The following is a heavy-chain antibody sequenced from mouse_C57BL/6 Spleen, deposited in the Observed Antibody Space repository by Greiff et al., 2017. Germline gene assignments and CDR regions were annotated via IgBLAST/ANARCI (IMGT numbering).Heavy chain of an antibody. V-gene: IGHV1-15*01. CDR1: GYTFTDYE. D-gene: IGHD2-5*01. Sequence: QVQLQQSGAELVRPGASVTLSCKASGYTFTDYEMHWVKQTPVHGLEWIGAIDPETGGTAYNQKFKGKAILTADKSSSTAYMELRSLTSEDSAVYYCTRKQGYSNYFHYWGQGTTLTVSS. J-gene: IGHJ2*01. CDR3: TRKQGYSNYFHY. CDR2: IDPETGGT.